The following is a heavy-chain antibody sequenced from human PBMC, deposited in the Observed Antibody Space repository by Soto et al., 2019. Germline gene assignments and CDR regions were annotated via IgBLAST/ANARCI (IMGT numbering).Heavy chain of an antibody. D-gene: IGHD2-2*01. CDR3: TRDRCSSTSCSINWFDP. V-gene: IGHV1-18*01. J-gene: IGHJ5*02. Sequence: QVQLVQSGAEVNKPGASEKVSCKASGYTFTSYGITRVRQAPGQGLEWMGWLSAYNGNTNYVQNIQGRVTMTTDTSTRTAYRWLSRLRSDDTAMYYCTRDRCSSTSCSINWFDPWGKGTMGTVSS. CDR1: GYTFTSYG. CDR2: LSAYNGNT.